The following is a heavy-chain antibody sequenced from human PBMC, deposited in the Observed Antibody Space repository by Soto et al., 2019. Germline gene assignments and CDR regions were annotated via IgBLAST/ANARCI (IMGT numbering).Heavy chain of an antibody. J-gene: IGHJ4*02. CDR2: MSPNGDNQ. CDR3: ASGAAFYYDTSRY. Sequence: QVELVESGGGVVQSGGSLRLSCAAPGFSFSIHALHWIRQAPGEGLEWVAVMSPNGDNQYYADAVKGRFTISRDTSKSTLPLQMPSLRPEDTAVYYCASGAAFYYDTSRYWGQGTLVTVSS. V-gene: IGHV3-30-3*01. D-gene: IGHD3-22*01. CDR1: GFSFSIHA.